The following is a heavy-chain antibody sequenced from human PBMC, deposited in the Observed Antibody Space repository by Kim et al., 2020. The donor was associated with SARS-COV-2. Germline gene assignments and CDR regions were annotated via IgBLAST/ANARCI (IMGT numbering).Heavy chain of an antibody. CDR2: INHSGST. J-gene: IGHJ6*03. CDR1: GGSFSGYY. Sequence: SETLSLTCAVYGGSFSGYYWSWIRQPPGKGLEWIGEINHSGSTNYNPSLKSRVTISVDTSKNQFSLKLSSVTAADTAVYYCARGTRQWLSRHYYYYMDVWGKGTTGTVSS. CDR3: ARGTRQWLSRHYYYYMDV. V-gene: IGHV4-34*01. D-gene: IGHD6-19*01.